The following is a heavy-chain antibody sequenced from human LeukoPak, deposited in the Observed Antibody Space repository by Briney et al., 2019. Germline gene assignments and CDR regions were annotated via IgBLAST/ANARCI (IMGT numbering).Heavy chain of an antibody. V-gene: IGHV4-34*01. Sequence: SETLSLTCAVYGGSFSGYYWSWIRQPPGKGLEWIGEINHSGSTNYNPSLKSRVTISVDTSKNQFSLKLSSVTAADTAVYYCARVEQQLDYNWFDPWGQGTLVTVSS. CDR3: ARVEQQLDYNWFDP. D-gene: IGHD6-13*01. J-gene: IGHJ5*02. CDR1: GGSFSGYY. CDR2: INHSGST.